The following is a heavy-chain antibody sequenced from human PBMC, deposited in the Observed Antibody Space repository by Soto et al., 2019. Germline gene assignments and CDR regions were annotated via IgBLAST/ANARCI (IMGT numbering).Heavy chain of an antibody. J-gene: IGHJ4*02. CDR2: IYYSGST. V-gene: IGHV4-39*01. Sequence: SETLSLTCTVSGGSISSSSYYWGWIRQPPGKGLEWIGSIYYSGSTYYNPSLKSRVTISVDTSKNQFSLKLSSVTAADTAVYYCARHIFLKGERSSPDDEYFDYWGQGTLVTGSS. D-gene: IGHD6-6*01. CDR1: GGSISSSSYY. CDR3: ARHIFLKGERSSPDDEYFDY.